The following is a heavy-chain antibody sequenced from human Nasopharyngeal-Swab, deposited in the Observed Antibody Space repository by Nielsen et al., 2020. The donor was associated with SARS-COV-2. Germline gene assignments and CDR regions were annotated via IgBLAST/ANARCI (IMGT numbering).Heavy chain of an antibody. CDR2: ISWNSGSI. Sequence: GGSLRLSCAASGFTFDDYAMHWVRQAPGKGLEWVSGISWNSGSIGYADSVKGRFTISRDNAKNSLYLQMNSLRAEDTALYYCVKDLNFWSGYPYYFAYWGQGTLVTVSS. V-gene: IGHV3-9*01. J-gene: IGHJ4*02. D-gene: IGHD3-3*01. CDR3: VKDLNFWSGYPYYFAY. CDR1: GFTFDDYA.